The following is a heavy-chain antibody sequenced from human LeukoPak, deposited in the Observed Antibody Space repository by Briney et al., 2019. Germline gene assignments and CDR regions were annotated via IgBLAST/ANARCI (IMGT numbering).Heavy chain of an antibody. Sequence: GGSLRLSSSASGFAFSSYAMHWVRQAPGKGLEYVSAISSDGGSTYYADSVRGRFTISRDNSKNTLYLQMSSLRAEDTAVYYCARRSGSYDYWGQGTLVTVSS. D-gene: IGHD1-26*01. J-gene: IGHJ4*02. CDR1: GFAFSSYA. CDR3: ARRSGSYDY. V-gene: IGHV3-64D*09. CDR2: ISSDGGST.